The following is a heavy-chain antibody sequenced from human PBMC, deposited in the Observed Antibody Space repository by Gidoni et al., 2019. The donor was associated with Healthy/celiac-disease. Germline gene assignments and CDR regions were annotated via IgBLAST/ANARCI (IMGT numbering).Heavy chain of an antibody. J-gene: IGHJ4*02. D-gene: IGHD3-3*01. V-gene: IGHV3-21*01. CDR3: ARGTHYDFWSGYSGSV. CDR1: GFTFSSYS. Sequence: EVQLVESGGGLVKPGGSLRLSCAASGFTFSSYSLNWVRQAPGKGLEWVSSISSSSSYIYYADSVKGRFTISRDNAKNSLYLQMNSLRAEDTAVYYCARGTHYDFWSGYSGSVWGQGTLVTVSS. CDR2: ISSSSSYI.